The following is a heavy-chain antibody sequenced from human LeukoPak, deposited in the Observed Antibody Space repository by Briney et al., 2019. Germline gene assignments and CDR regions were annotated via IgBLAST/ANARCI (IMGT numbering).Heavy chain of an antibody. D-gene: IGHD4-23*01. CDR3: ARLRYYGGLYFYYYMDV. J-gene: IGHJ6*03. CDR1: GGSFTSRTFY. CDR2: IDYSGST. Sequence: SETLSLTCTVSGGSFTSRTFYWGRIRQPPGKGLEWIGNIDYSGSTYYNPSLKSRVTISVDTSKDQFSLNMNSVTAADTAVYYCARLRYYGGLYFYYYMDVWGIGTTVTVS. V-gene: IGHV4-39*01.